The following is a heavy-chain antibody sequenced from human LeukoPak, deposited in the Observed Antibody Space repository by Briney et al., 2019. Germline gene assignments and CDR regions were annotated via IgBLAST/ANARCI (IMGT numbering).Heavy chain of an antibody. D-gene: IGHD5-18*01. CDR3: ARIVPYNYGYVDY. V-gene: IGHV4-59*01. CDR2: IYYSGST. CDR1: GGSISSYY. J-gene: IGHJ4*02. Sequence: SETLSLTCTVSGGSISSYYWSWIRQPLGEGLEWIGYIYYSGSTNYNPSLKSRATISVDTSKNQFSLKLSSVTAADTAVYYCARIVPYNYGYVDYWGQGTLVTVSS.